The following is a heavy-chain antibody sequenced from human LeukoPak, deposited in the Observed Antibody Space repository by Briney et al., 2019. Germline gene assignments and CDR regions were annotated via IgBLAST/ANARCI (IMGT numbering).Heavy chain of an antibody. CDR2: IYTSGST. D-gene: IGHD3-22*01. V-gene: IGHV4-61*02. CDR3: ARVPYYYDSSGYPSWFDP. Sequence: SQTLSLTCTVSGGSISSGSYYWSWIRQPAGKGLEWIGRIYTSGSTNYNPSLKSRVTIPVDTSKNQFSLKLSSVTAADTAVYYCARVPYYYDSSGYPSWFDPWGQGTLVTVSS. J-gene: IGHJ5*02. CDR1: GGSISSGSYY.